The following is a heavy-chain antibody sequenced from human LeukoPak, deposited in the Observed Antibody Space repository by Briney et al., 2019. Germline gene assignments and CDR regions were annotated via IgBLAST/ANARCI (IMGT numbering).Heavy chain of an antibody. V-gene: IGHV4-34*01. CDR3: ARGDTIFGVKDY. CDR2: IYHSGST. D-gene: IGHD3-3*01. CDR1: GGSFSGYY. J-gene: IGHJ4*02. Sequence: SETLSLTCAVYGGSFSGYYWSWIRQPPGKGLEWIGYIYHSGSTYYNPSLKSRVTISVDRSKNQFSLKLSSVTAADTAVYYCARGDTIFGVKDYWGQGTLVTVSS.